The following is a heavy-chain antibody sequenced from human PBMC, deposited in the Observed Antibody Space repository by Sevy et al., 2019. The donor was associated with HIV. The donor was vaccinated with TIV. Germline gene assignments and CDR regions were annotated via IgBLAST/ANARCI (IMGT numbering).Heavy chain of an antibody. Sequence: GESLKISCAASGFTFSTYWMSWFRQAPGKGLEWVANINEDGTEKFSVDSLKGRFTMSRDNAKNSLYLQMNSLRAEDAAVYYCARDNATVSRRGLRYYYYGTDVWGQGTTVTVSS. V-gene: IGHV3-7*01. CDR1: GFTFSTYW. D-gene: IGHD2-2*01. CDR3: ARDNATVSRRGLRYYYYGTDV. J-gene: IGHJ6*02. CDR2: INEDGTEK.